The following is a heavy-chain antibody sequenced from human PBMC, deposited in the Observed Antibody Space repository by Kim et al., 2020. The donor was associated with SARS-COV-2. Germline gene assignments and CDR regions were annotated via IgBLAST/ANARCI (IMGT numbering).Heavy chain of an antibody. CDR3: ARGSDYYGPGTYSNSYQGINV. CDR1: GFIFSHYS. CDR2: IRHDGSRK. D-gene: IGHD3-10*01. J-gene: IGHJ6*02. Sequence: GGSLRLSCKVSGFIFSHYSMTWVRQAPGKGLEWVANIRHDGSRKYVLASVNGRFTISTDNAKNSLYLQMNSLRAEDTAVYFCARGSDYYGPGTYSNSYQGINVWGQGTTVTVSS. V-gene: IGHV3-7*01.